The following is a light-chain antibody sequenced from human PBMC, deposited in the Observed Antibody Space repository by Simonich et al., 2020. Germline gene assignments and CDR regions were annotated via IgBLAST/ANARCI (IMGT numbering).Light chain of an antibody. J-gene: IGKJ3*01. CDR2: KAS. CDR3: QQYNSYSPSYT. CDR1: QSISSW. V-gene: IGKV1-5*03. Sequence: DMQMTQSPSTLSASVGDRVTITCRASQSISSWLAWYQQKPGKAPKLLIYKASSLESGVPSRFSGSGSGTEFTLTISSLQPDDFATYYCQQYNSYSPSYTFGPGTKVDIK.